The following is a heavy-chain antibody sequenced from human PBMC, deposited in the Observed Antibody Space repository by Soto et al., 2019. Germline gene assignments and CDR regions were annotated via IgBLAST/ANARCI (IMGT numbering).Heavy chain of an antibody. J-gene: IGHJ5*02. CDR1: GYTFTGYY. V-gene: IGHV1-2*02. CDR2: INPNSGGT. Sequence: QVQLVQSGAEVKKPGASVKVSCRASGYTFTGYYMHWVRQAPGQGLEWMGWINPNSGGTNYAQKFQGRVTMTRDTSISTAYIELSRLRSDDTAVYYCARVPLDYGDLNWFDPWGQGTLVTVSS. CDR3: ARVPLDYGDLNWFDP. D-gene: IGHD4-17*01.